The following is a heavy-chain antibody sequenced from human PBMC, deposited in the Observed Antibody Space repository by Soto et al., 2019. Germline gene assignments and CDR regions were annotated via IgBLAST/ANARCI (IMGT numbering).Heavy chain of an antibody. Sequence: SETLSLTCAVSGGSISSNTWWSWVRQPPGKGLEWIGEISDSGSSNYNPSLNSRVTISVDKSKNQFSLKLSSVTAADTAIYYCARDQLEGNWFDPWGQGTLVTVSS. D-gene: IGHD1-1*01. J-gene: IGHJ5*02. CDR1: GGSISSNTW. CDR3: ARDQLEGNWFDP. CDR2: ISDSGSS. V-gene: IGHV4-4*02.